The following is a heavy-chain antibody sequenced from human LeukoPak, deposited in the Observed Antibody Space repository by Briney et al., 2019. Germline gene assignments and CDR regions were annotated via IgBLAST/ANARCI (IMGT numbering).Heavy chain of an antibody. CDR2: IYYSGST. CDR1: GGSFSGYY. J-gene: IGHJ4*02. D-gene: IGHD3-3*01. CDR3: ARGRRDYDFWSGNYYFDY. Sequence: SETLSLTCAVYGGSFSGYYWSWIRQPPGKGLEWIGYIYYSGSTNYNPSLKSRVTISVDTSKNQFSLKLSSVTAADTAVYYCARGRRDYDFWSGNYYFDYWGQGTLVTVSS. V-gene: IGHV4-59*01.